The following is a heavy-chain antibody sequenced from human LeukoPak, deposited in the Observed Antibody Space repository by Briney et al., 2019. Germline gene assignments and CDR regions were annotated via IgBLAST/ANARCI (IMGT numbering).Heavy chain of an antibody. CDR3: AQYSGTF. CDR1: GFTFSTYS. Sequence: GGSLRLSCAASGFTFSTYSMNWVRRAPGKGLEWVSSISSSSNSIYYADSVKGRFTISRDNAKSSLFLQMDSLRDEDTAVYYCAQYSGTFWGQGTLVTVSS. CDR2: ISSSSNSI. J-gene: IGHJ4*02. V-gene: IGHV3-21*01. D-gene: IGHD1-26*01.